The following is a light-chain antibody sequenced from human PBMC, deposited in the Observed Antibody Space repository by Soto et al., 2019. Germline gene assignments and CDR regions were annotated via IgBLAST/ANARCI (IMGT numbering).Light chain of an antibody. CDR2: DAS. CDR1: QTISHW. Sequence: DIHLTQSPSTLSASVGDRVTITCRASQTISHWLAWYQQKPGNAPKLLIFDASSLENGVPSRFSGSGSGTEFTLTITGLQPDDFATYYCQQYNTYWTFGQGTKVEI. V-gene: IGKV1-5*01. CDR3: QQYNTYWT. J-gene: IGKJ1*01.